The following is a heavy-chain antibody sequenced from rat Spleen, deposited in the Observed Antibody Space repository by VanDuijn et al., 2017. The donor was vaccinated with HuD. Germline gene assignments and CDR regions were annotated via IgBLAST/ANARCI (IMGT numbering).Heavy chain of an antibody. D-gene: IGHD1-11*01. Sequence: EVQLVESGGGLVQPGRSLKLSCVASGFTFNNYWMTWIRQAPGKGLEWVASITNTGGRTYYPDSVKGRFTISRDNAKSTLYLQMNSLRSEDTATYYCXXDRVLTTDXYPSFDXWGQGVXVTVSS. J-gene: IGHJ2*01. CDR2: ITNTGGRT. CDR1: GFTFNNYW. CDR3: XXDRVLTTDXYPSFDX. V-gene: IGHV5-31*01.